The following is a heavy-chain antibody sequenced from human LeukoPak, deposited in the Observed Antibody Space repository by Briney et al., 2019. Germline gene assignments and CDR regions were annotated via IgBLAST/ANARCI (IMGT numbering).Heavy chain of an antibody. Sequence: PGGSLRLSCAASGFTFSDYYMSWIRQAPGKGLEWVSYISSSGSTIYYADSVKGRFTISRDNAKNSLYLQMNSLRAEDTAVYYCARDIPGLRYFDWLRENYFDYWGQGTLVTVSS. J-gene: IGHJ4*02. CDR1: GFTFSDYY. V-gene: IGHV3-11*04. D-gene: IGHD3-9*01. CDR3: ARDIPGLRYFDWLRENYFDY. CDR2: ISSSGSTI.